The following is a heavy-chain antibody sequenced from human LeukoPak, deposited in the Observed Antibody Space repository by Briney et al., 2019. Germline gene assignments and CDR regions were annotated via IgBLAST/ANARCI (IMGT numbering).Heavy chain of an antibody. CDR2: IYYSGST. Sequence: SETLSLTCAVYGGSFSGYYWSWIRQPPGKGLEWIGYIYYSGSTNYNPSLKSRVTISVDTSKNQFSLKLSSVTAADTAVYYCARVRRTYYYYMDVWGKGTTVTVSS. J-gene: IGHJ6*03. CDR1: GGSFSGYY. V-gene: IGHV4-59*08. CDR3: ARVRRTYYYYMDV.